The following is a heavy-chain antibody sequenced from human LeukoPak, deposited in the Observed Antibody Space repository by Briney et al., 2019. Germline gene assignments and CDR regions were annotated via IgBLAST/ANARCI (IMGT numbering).Heavy chain of an antibody. CDR1: GYTFTSYG. D-gene: IGHD6-13*01. V-gene: IGHV1-18*01. CDR2: ISAYNGNT. J-gene: IGHJ4*02. Sequence: ASVKVSCKASGYTFTSYGISWVRQAPGQGLEWMGWISAYNGNTNYAQKLQGRVTMTTDTSTSTAYMELRSLRSDDTAVYYCARVEQQLVLGTRGGGYELNFDYWGQGTLVTVSS. CDR3: ARVEQQLVLGTRGGGYELNFDY.